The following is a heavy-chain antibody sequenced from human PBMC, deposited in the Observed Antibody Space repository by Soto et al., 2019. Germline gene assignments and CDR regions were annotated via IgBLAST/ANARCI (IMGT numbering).Heavy chain of an antibody. CDR3: AKDSGYSSGPFDY. CDR2: ISWNSGSI. J-gene: IGHJ4*02. V-gene: IGHV3-9*01. Sequence: GGSLRLSCAASGFTFDDYAMHWVRQAPGKVLEWVSGISWNSGSIGYADSVKGRFTISRDNAKNSLYLQMNSLRAEDTALYYCAKDSGYSSGPFDYWGQGTLVTVSS. CDR1: GFTFDDYA. D-gene: IGHD6-19*01.